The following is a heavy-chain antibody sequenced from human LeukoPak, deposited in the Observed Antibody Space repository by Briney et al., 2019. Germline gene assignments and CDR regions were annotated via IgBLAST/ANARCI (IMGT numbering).Heavy chain of an antibody. CDR3: ARAKRYFRGGYETYYYYMDV. CDR1: GYTLTELS. D-gene: IGHD5-12*01. J-gene: IGHJ6*03. V-gene: IGHV1-24*01. Sequence: ASVKVSCKVSGYTLTELSMHWVRQAPGKGLEWMGGFDPEDGETIYAQKFQGRVTMTRNTSISTAYMELSSLRSEDTAVYYCARAKRYFRGGYETYYYYMDVWGKGTTVTISS. CDR2: FDPEDGET.